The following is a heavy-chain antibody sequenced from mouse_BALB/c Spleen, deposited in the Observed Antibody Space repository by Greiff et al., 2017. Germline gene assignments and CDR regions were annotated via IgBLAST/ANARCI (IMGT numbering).Heavy chain of an antibody. CDR2: ISSGGSYT. J-gene: IGHJ4*01. CDR1: GFTFSSYG. D-gene: IGHD1-1*01. Sequence: EVQLVESGGDLVKPGGSLKLSCAASGFTFSSYGMSWVRQTPDKRLEWVATISSGGSYTYYPDSVKGRFTISRDNAKNTLYLQMSSLKSEDTAMYYCARQLYYYGSSAYAMDYWGQGTSVTVSS. V-gene: IGHV5-6*01. CDR3: ARQLYYYGSSAYAMDY.